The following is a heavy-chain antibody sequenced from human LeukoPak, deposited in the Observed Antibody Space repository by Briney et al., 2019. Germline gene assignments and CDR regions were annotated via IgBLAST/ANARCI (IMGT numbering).Heavy chain of an antibody. J-gene: IGHJ1*01. Sequence: ASVKVSCKASGYTFTGYYMHWVRQAPGQGLEWMGWINPNSGGTNYAQKFQGRVTMTRDTSISTVYMELSSLRSEDTAVYYCARDPGAPREQYFQHWGQGTLVTVSS. CDR3: ARDPGAPREQYFQH. V-gene: IGHV1-2*02. D-gene: IGHD3-10*01. CDR1: GYTFTGYY. CDR2: INPNSGGT.